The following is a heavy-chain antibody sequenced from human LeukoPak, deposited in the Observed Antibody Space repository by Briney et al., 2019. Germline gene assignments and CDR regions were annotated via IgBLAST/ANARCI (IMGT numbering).Heavy chain of an antibody. CDR2: IYYSGST. J-gene: IGHJ4*02. CDR1: GGSISSSSYY. Sequence: SETLSLTCTVSGGSISSSSYYWGWIRQPRGKGLEWIGSIYYSGSTYYNPSLKSRVTISVDTSKNQFSLKLSSVTAADTAVYYCARHPDGMIAAAPADYWGQGTLVTVSS. D-gene: IGHD6-13*01. CDR3: ARHPDGMIAAAPADY. V-gene: IGHV4-39*01.